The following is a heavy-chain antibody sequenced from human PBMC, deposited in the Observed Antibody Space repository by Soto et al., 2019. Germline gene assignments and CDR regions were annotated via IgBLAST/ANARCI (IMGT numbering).Heavy chain of an antibody. CDR3: ARTGVSCGYPDY. J-gene: IGHJ4*02. V-gene: IGHV4-59*08. Sequence: QVQLQESGPGLVKPSETLSLTCTVYGGSISSYYWSWIQQPPGKGLEWIGYIYYSGSTTYTPSLKCRDIISVDTSQNRFSLKLSSMTAAYTAVYYCARTGVSCGYPDYCGEGTMLTVSS. D-gene: IGHD1-1*01. CDR1: GGSISSYY. CDR2: IYYSGST.